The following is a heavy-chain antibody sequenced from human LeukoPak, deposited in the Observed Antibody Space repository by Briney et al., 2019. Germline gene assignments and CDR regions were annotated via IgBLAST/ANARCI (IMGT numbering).Heavy chain of an antibody. CDR1: GFTFTKYW. D-gene: IGHD1-14*01. CDR3: AREVWGPEY. Sequence: GGSLRLSCAASGFTFTKYWMTWARQAPGKGLEWVGNIKQDGSDKNYMDSVKGRFTISRDNTKNSVYLQMSSLRAEDTAVYYCAREVWGPEYWGQGTLVTVSS. CDR2: IKQDGSDK. V-gene: IGHV3-7*01. J-gene: IGHJ4*02.